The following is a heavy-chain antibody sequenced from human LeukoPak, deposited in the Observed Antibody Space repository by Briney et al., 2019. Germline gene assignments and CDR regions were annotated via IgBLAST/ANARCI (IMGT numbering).Heavy chain of an antibody. Sequence: GGSLRLSCVASGFTFSSFAMSWVRQAPGKGLDWVATISGSGKSTEYADSVKGRFTISRDNSKNTLYLQMNSLGAGDTAVYYCAKDRGYSAGFDYWGQGTLVTVSS. CDR1: GFTFSSFA. CDR2: ISGSGKST. CDR3: AKDRGYSAGFDY. J-gene: IGHJ4*02. D-gene: IGHD1-1*01. V-gene: IGHV3-23*01.